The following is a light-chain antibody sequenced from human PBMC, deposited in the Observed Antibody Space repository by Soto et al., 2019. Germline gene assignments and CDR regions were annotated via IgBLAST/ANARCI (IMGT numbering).Light chain of an antibody. CDR3: QHYNSWA. J-gene: IGKJ1*01. V-gene: IGKV1-5*03. Sequence: DVQMTQSPSTLSASVGDRVTITCRASQTIGSLLAWYPQKPGKAPNLLIYKASSLESGVPSRFSGSGFGTEFTLTITGLQPDDFATYYCQHYNSWAFGQGNKGEI. CDR2: KAS. CDR1: QTIGSL.